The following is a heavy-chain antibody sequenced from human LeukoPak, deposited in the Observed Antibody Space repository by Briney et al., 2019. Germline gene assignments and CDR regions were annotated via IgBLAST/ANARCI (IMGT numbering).Heavy chain of an antibody. CDR2: IYYSGST. V-gene: IGHV4-59*01. CDR1: GGSISSYY. Sequence: SETLSLTCTVSGGSISSYYWSWIRQPPGRGLEWIGYIYYSGSTNYNPSLKSRVTISVDTSKNQFSLKLSSVTAADTAVYYCAREYYYYGMDVWGQGTTVTVSS. CDR3: AREYYYYGMDV. J-gene: IGHJ6*02.